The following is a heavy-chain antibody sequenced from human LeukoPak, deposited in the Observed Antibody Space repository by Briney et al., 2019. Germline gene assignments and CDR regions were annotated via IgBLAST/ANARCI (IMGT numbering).Heavy chain of an antibody. CDR3: ARAGVWDYNDSSGYHNGAFDI. CDR2: INPNSGGT. CDR1: GYTFTGYY. V-gene: IGHV1-2*02. J-gene: IGHJ3*02. Sequence: ASVKVSCKASGYTFTGYYMHWVRQAPGQGLEWMGWINPNSGGTNYAQKFQGRVTMTRDTSISTAYMELSRLRSDDTAFYYCARAGVWDYNDSSGYHNGAFDIWGQGTMVTVSS. D-gene: IGHD3-22*01.